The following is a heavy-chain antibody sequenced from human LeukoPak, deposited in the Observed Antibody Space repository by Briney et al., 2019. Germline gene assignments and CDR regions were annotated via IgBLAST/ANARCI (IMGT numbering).Heavy chain of an antibody. CDR3: AKGSPFYGSGSYYNMFNPPGY. CDR2: ISSSGSTI. V-gene: IGHV3-11*04. D-gene: IGHD3-10*01. CDR1: GFTFSDYY. J-gene: IGHJ4*02. Sequence: GGSLRLSCAASGFTFSDYYMSWIRQAPGKGLEWVSYISSSGSTIYYADSVKGRFTISRDNAKNSLYLQMNSLRAEDTAVYYCAKGSPFYGSGSYYNMFNPPGYWGQGTLVTVSS.